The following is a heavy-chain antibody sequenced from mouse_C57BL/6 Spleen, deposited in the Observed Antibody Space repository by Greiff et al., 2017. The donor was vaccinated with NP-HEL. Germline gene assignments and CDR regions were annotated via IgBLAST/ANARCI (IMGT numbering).Heavy chain of an antibody. D-gene: IGHD2-1*01. J-gene: IGHJ4*01. V-gene: IGHV1-64*01. Sequence: VQLQQPGAELVKPGASVKLSCKASGYTFTSYWMHWVKQRPGQGLEWIGMIHPNSGSANYNEKFKSKATLTVDKSSSTAYMQLSSLTSEDSAVYYCARGNYGVSYAMDYWGQGTSVTVSS. CDR3: ARGNYGVSYAMDY. CDR2: IHPNSGSA. CDR1: GYTFTSYW.